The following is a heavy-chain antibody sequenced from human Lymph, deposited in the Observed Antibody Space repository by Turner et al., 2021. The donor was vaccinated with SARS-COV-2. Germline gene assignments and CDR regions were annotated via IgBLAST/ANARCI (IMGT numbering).Heavy chain of an antibody. V-gene: IGHV1-2*02. CDR3: ARGESIAVAGTQYFDY. Sequence: QVHLVQSGAEVKKPGASVKLSCMASGYTFTDYYMHWVRQAPGQGLEWMGWINPNSGGTNYAQKFQGRVTMTRDTSISTAYMELRWLRSDDTAVYFCARGESIAVAGTQYFDYWGQGTLVTVSS. D-gene: IGHD6-19*01. CDR1: GYTFTDYY. J-gene: IGHJ4*02. CDR2: INPNSGGT.